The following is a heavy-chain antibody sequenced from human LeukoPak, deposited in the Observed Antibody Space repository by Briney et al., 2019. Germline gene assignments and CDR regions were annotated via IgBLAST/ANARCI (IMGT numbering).Heavy chain of an antibody. CDR2: MNPNSGNT. D-gene: IGHD6-13*01. Sequence: ASVTVSCKASGYTFTSYGISWVRQAPGQGLEWMGWMNPNSGNTGYAQKFQGRVTMTRNTSISTAYMELSSLRSEDTAVYYCARFAAAAGNDYWGQGTLVTVSS. CDR3: ARFAAAAGNDY. J-gene: IGHJ4*02. CDR1: GYTFTSYG. V-gene: IGHV1-8*02.